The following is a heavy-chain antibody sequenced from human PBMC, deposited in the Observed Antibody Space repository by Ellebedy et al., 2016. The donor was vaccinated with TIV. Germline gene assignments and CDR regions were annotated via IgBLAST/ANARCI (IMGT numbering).Heavy chain of an antibody. CDR1: GGSISSGDHA. CDR2: IYYSGNT. Sequence: MPSETLSLTCSVSGGSISSGDHALTLIRQPPGKGLEWIGFIYYSGNTDYNPSLKSRVAMSVDTSKTQFSLKLTSVTAADTAVYYCARATAVGFDPWGQGALVTVSS. D-gene: IGHD4-23*01. V-gene: IGHV4-30-4*01. J-gene: IGHJ5*02. CDR3: ARATAVGFDP.